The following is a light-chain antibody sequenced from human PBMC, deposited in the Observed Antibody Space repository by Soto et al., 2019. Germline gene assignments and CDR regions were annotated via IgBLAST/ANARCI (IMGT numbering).Light chain of an antibody. CDR3: CSFAGISTSV. CDR1: NSNLGDYNL. CDR2: EVT. V-gene: IGLV2-23*02. J-gene: IGLJ1*01. Sequence: QSVLTQPASVSGSPGQSIAISCTGTNSNLGDYNLVSWFQQHPGEVPKLIIYEVTRRPSGVSNRFSGSKSGNTASLTISGLQAEDEAQYYCCSFAGISTSVFGTGTKGTGL.